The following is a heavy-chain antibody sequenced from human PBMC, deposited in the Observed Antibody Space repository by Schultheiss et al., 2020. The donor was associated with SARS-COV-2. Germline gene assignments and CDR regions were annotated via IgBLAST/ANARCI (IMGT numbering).Heavy chain of an antibody. J-gene: IGHJ2*01. CDR1: GGSLTSHY. CDR3: ARGNVVVTHWYFDL. Sequence: SQTLSLTCTVSGGSLTSHYWTWIRQSPGKGLEWIGSINYSGTSYYNPSLKSRVTISVDTSKNQFSLKLSSVTAADTAVYYCARGNVVVTHWYFDLWGRGTLVTVSS. V-gene: IGHV4-59*11. CDR2: INYSGTS. D-gene: IGHD2-21*02.